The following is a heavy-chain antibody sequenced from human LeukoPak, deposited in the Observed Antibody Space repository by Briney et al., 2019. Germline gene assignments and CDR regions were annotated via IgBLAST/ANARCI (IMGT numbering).Heavy chain of an antibody. CDR2: ISWNSGSI. CDR3: ARERGGIAVDY. CDR1: GFTFDDYA. D-gene: IGHD3-16*01. Sequence: GGSLRLSCAASGFTFDDYAMHWVRQAPGKGLEWVSGISWNSGSIGYADSVKGRLTISRDNAKNTLYLQMNSLRAEDTAVYYCARERGGIAVDYWGQGTLVTVSS. V-gene: IGHV3-9*01. J-gene: IGHJ4*02.